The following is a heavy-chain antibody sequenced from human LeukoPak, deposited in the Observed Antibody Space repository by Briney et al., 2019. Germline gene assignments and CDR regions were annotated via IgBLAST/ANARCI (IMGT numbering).Heavy chain of an antibody. Sequence: GGSLRLSCAASGFTFSSYAMSWVRQAPGKGLEWVSAISGSGGSTYYADSVKGRFTISRDNSKDTLYLRMNSLRAEDTAVYYCAKFLPTHIVVANYYFDYWGQGTLVTVSS. CDR1: GFTFSSYA. CDR3: AKFLPTHIVVANYYFDY. CDR2: ISGSGGST. J-gene: IGHJ4*02. D-gene: IGHD2-21*01. V-gene: IGHV3-23*01.